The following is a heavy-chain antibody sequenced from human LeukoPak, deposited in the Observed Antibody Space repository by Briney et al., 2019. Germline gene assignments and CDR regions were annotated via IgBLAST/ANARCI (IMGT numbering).Heavy chain of an antibody. Sequence: PGGSLRLSCAASGFTFSTYWMHWVRQAPGKGLVWVSRINSDGSRTTYADSVKGRFTISRDNAKNTLYLQMNSLRTEDTAVYYSARPETQYSIVLDGFDIWGQGTMVTVSS. V-gene: IGHV3-74*01. CDR2: INSDGSRT. CDR1: GFTFSTYW. D-gene: IGHD3-3*02. CDR3: ARPETQYSIVLDGFDI. J-gene: IGHJ3*02.